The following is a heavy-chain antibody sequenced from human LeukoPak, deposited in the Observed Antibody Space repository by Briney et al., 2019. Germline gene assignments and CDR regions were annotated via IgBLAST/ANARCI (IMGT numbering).Heavy chain of an antibody. J-gene: IGHJ4*02. CDR3: ARGLGYCSSTSCQPKIYYFDY. CDR1: GFTFSSYG. Sequence: PGGSLRLSCATSGFTFSSYGMHWVRQAPGKGLEWVAVIWYDGSNKYYADSVKGRFTISRDNSKNTLYLQMNSLRAEDTAVYYCARGLGYCSSTSCQPKIYYFDYWGQGTLVTVSS. CDR2: IWYDGSNK. D-gene: IGHD2-2*01. V-gene: IGHV3-30*19.